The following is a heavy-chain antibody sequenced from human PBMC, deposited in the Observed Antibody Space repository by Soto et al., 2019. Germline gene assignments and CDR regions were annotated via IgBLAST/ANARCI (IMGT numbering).Heavy chain of an antibody. V-gene: IGHV4-59*08. Sequence: QVQLQESGPGLVKPSETLSLTCTVSGGSISSYYWSWIRQPPGKGLEWIGYIYYSGSTNYNPSLTSRVAISVDTSKNHFSLTLSSVTAADTAVYYCASFNWYFDLWGRGTLVTVSS. CDR1: GGSISSYY. CDR2: IYYSGST. CDR3: ASFNWYFDL. J-gene: IGHJ2*01.